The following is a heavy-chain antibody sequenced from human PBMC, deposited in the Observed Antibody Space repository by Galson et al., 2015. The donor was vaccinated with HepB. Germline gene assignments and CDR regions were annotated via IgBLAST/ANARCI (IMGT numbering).Heavy chain of an antibody. D-gene: IGHD2-2*01. V-gene: IGHV3-33*01. CDR2: LWYDGSSR. CDR1: GFTFSNYG. CDR3: ARGTSVYCTRATCYREGSFDY. Sequence: LRLSCAASGFTFSNYGMHWVRQAPGKGLEWVAVLWYDGSSRYYVDSVKGRFTISRDNSKNTLYLQMTSLRAKDTAVYYCARGTSVYCTRATCYREGSFDYWGQGTLVTVSS. J-gene: IGHJ4*02.